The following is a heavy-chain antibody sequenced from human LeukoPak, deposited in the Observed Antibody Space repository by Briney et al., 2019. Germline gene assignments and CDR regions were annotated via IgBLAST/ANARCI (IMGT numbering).Heavy chain of an antibody. CDR1: GYTFTGYY. J-gene: IGHJ4*02. V-gene: IGHV1-2*02. D-gene: IGHD2-2*01. CDR3: ARGLGYCSTPDCPARVYCFDQ. Sequence: GASVKVSCKASGYTFTGYYMHWVRQAPGQGLEWMGWINPNSGGTNYAQKFQGRVTMTRDTSISTAYMELSRLRSDDTAVYYCARGLGYCSTPDCPARVYCFDQWGQGALVTVSS. CDR2: INPNSGGT.